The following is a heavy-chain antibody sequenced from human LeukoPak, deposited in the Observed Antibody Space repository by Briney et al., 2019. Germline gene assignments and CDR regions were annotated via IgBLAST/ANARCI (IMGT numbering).Heavy chain of an antibody. Sequence: PSETLSLTCAVYGGSFSGYYWSWIRQPPGKGLEWIGEINHSGSTNYNPSLKSRVTISVDTSKNQFSLKLRSVTAADTAVYYCARHRFDSSGHSLSFDYWGQGTLVTVSS. D-gene: IGHD3-22*01. J-gene: IGHJ4*02. CDR3: ARHRFDSSGHSLSFDY. CDR2: INHSGST. CDR1: GGSFSGYY. V-gene: IGHV4-34*01.